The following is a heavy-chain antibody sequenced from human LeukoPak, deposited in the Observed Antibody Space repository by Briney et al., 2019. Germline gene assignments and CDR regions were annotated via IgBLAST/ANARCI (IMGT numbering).Heavy chain of an antibody. CDR3: ARAYDYGDPRFDP. Sequence: ASVKVSCKASGYTFTNYYTHWVRQAPGRGLEWMGIINPVGGSTSYAQKFQGRVTMIRDTSTSTVYMELNSLRSEDTAVYYCARAYDYGDPRFDPWGQGTLVTVSS. V-gene: IGHV1-46*01. CDR2: INPVGGST. CDR1: GYTFTNYY. J-gene: IGHJ5*02. D-gene: IGHD4-17*01.